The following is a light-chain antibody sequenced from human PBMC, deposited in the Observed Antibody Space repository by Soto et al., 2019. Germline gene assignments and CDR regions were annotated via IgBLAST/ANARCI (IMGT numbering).Light chain of an antibody. J-gene: IGKJ2*01. V-gene: IGKV3-20*01. CDR1: QSVSISY. Sequence: EIVLTQSPGTLSLSPGERATLSCRASQSVSISYLAWYQQKPGQAPRLLIYGASSRATGIPDRFSGSGSGTDFTLTISRLEPEDFAVYYCQQYGSSPPYTFGQGTKPEIK. CDR3: QQYGSSPPYT. CDR2: GAS.